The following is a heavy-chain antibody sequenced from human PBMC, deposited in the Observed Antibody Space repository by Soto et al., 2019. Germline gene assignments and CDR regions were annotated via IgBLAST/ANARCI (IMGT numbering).Heavy chain of an antibody. V-gene: IGHV4-59*01. CDR3: ARERVYGSGNSRPFPWFDP. J-gene: IGHJ5*02. D-gene: IGHD3-10*01. CDR1: GGSISSYY. CDR2: IYYSGST. Sequence: SETLSLTCTVSGGSISSYYWSWIRQPPWKGLEWIGYIYYSGSTNYNPSLKSRVTISVDTSKSQFSLKLSSVTAADTAVYYCARERVYGSGNSRPFPWFDPWGQGTLVTVSS.